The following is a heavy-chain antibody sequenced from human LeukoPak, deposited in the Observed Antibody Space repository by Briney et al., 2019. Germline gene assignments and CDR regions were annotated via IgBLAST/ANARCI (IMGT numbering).Heavy chain of an antibody. CDR2: ISGSGGST. D-gene: IGHD2-15*01. V-gene: IGHV3-23*01. Sequence: GGSLRLSCAASGFTFSSYAMCWVRRAPGRGLEWVSTISGSGGSTYYADSVKGRFTISRDNSKNTLYLQMNSLSAEDTAVYYCLIVAVLTGINYWGQGTLVTVSS. CDR1: GFTFSSYA. J-gene: IGHJ4*02. CDR3: LIVAVLTGINY.